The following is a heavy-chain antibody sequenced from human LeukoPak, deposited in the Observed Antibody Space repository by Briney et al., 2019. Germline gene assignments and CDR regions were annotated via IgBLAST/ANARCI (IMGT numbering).Heavy chain of an antibody. CDR2: IYQSDVT. V-gene: IGHV4-4*02. Sequence: SGTLSLTCVVSGGSISSSNWWSWVRQPPEKGLEWIGEIYQSDVTNYNPSLKSRVTISVDKSKNQFSLMVSSVTAADTAVYYCARVYYDSSAYYRYGMDVWGQGTTVTVSS. CDR3: ARVYYDSSAYYRYGMDV. J-gene: IGHJ6*02. CDR1: GGSISSSNW. D-gene: IGHD3-22*01.